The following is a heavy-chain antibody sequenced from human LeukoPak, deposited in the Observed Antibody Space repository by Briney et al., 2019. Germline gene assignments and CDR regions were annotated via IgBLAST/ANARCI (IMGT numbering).Heavy chain of an antibody. CDR2: ISASGGST. CDR1: GFTFSSYA. D-gene: IGHD3-10*02. Sequence: GGSLRLSCAASGFTFSSYAMSWVRQAPGKGLEWVSGISASGGSTYYADSVEGRFTISRDNSKSMLFLQLNSLRAEDTALYYCARDLHYYVAMDVWGQGTTVTVSS. CDR3: ARDLHYYVAMDV. V-gene: IGHV3-23*01. J-gene: IGHJ6*02.